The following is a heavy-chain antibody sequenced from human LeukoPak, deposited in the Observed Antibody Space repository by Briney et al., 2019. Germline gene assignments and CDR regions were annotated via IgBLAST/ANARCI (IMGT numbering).Heavy chain of an antibody. V-gene: IGHV4-4*02. J-gene: IGHJ4*02. CDR1: GGSISSSNW. CDR3: ASTPLGVVVTANHGSPFDY. D-gene: IGHD2-21*02. Sequence: SETLSLTCAVSGGSISSSNWWSWVRQPPGKGLEWIGEIYHSGSTNYNPSLKSRVTISVDKSKNQFSLKLSSVTAADTAVYYCASTPLGVVVTANHGSPFDYWGQGTLVTVSS. CDR2: IYHSGST.